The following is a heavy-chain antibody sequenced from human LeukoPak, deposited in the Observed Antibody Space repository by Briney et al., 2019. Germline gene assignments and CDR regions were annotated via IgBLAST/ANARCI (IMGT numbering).Heavy chain of an antibody. CDR1: GGSISSYY. D-gene: IGHD3-22*01. CDR3: ARSYDSSGYYYYAFDI. CDR2: IYYSGST. Sequence: PSETLSLTCTVSGGSISSYYWSWIRQPPGKGLEWIGHIYYSGSTKYNPSLKSRVTISVDTSKNQFSLKPSSVTAADTAVYYCARSYDSSGYYYYAFDIWGQGTMVTVSS. J-gene: IGHJ3*02. V-gene: IGHV4-59*01.